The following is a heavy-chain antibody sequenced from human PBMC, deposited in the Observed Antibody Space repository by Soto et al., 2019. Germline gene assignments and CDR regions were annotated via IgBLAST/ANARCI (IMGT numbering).Heavy chain of an antibody. CDR3: ARDPSPYNWNDGSYCGMDV. CDR1: GFTFSSYA. CDR2: ISYDGSNK. Sequence: QVQLVESGGGVVQPGRSLRLSCAASGFTFSSYAMHWVRQAPGKGLEWVAVISYDGSNKYYADSVKGRFTISRDNSKNTLYLQMNSMSAEDTAVYYCARDPSPYNWNDGSYCGMDVWGQGTTVTVSS. J-gene: IGHJ6*02. D-gene: IGHD1-1*01. V-gene: IGHV3-30-3*01.